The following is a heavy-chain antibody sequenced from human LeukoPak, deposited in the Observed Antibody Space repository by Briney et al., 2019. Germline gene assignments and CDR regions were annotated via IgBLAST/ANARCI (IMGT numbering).Heavy chain of an antibody. Sequence: AGGSLRLSCAASGFTLGNYWMHWVRQAPGEGLVWVSRGDGDGSHSTYADSVKGRFTISRDNAKNTLYLQMNRLTGEDTAVYYCAYSDHFDTWGQGTLVTVSS. V-gene: IGHV3-74*03. CDR3: AYSDHFDT. D-gene: IGHD4-17*01. J-gene: IGHJ4*02. CDR1: GFTLGNYW. CDR2: GDGDGSHS.